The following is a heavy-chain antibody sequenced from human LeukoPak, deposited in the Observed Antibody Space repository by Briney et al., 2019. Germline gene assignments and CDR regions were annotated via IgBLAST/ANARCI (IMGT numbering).Heavy chain of an antibody. Sequence: SETLSLTCTVSGGSISSSSYYWGWIRQPPGKGLEWIGSIYYSGSTYYNPSLKSRVTISVDTSKNQFSLKLSSVTAADTAVYYCARDTLGPRGSSWYPYYFDYWGQGTLVTVSS. V-gene: IGHV4-39*07. CDR1: GGSISSSSYY. CDR3: ARDTLGPRGSSWYPYYFDY. J-gene: IGHJ4*02. CDR2: IYYSGST. D-gene: IGHD6-13*01.